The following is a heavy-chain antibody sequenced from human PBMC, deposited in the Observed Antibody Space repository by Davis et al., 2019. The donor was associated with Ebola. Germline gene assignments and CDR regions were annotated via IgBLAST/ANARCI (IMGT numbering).Heavy chain of an antibody. CDR3: AKDAATVVVLAAMDY. V-gene: IGHV3-30*02. CDR1: GVTFRTYG. CDR2: IWYDGSNQ. D-gene: IGHD2-15*01. J-gene: IGHJ4*02. Sequence: PGGSLRLSCAASGVTFRTYGMHWVRQAPGKGLEWVAAIWYDGSNQHYADSVKGRFTISRDNSKNTLYLQMNSLRSEDTAVYYCAKDAATVVVLAAMDYWGQGTLVTVSS.